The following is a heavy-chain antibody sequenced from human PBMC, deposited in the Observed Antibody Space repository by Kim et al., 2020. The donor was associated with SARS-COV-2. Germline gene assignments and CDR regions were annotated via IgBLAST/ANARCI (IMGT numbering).Heavy chain of an antibody. CDR1: GFTFTSSA. Sequence: SVKVSCKASGFTFTSSAVQWVRQARGQRLEWIGWIVVGSGNTNYAQKFQERVTITRDMSTSTAYMELSSLRSEDTAVYYCAAYPWKQQSFDYWGQGTLVTVSS. CDR3: AAYPWKQQSFDY. V-gene: IGHV1-58*01. CDR2: IVVGSGNT. J-gene: IGHJ4*02. D-gene: IGHD6-13*01.